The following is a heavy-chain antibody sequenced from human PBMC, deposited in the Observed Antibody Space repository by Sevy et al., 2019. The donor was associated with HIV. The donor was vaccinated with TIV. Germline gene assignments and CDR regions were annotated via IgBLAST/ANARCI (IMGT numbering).Heavy chain of an antibody. J-gene: IGHJ4*02. CDR1: GFTFSNAW. CDR2: IRSKAGGGTT. CDR3: TTDHRRDGIVVVPFEY. V-gene: IGHV3-15*01. Sequence: GGSLRLSCAASGFTFSNAWMSWVRQSPGKGLEWVGRIRSKAGGGTTYYATIVKGNFTISRDDSRDILYLQLNSLETEDTAVYYCTTDHRRDGIVVVPFEYWGQGTLVTVSS. D-gene: IGHD2-15*01.